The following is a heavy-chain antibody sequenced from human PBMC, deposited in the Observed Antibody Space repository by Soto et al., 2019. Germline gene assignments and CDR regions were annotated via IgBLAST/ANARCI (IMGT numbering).Heavy chain of an antibody. J-gene: IGHJ2*01. Sequence: GRSLRLSCAASVCTFSSYGMHWVRQAPDKGLEWVAVIWFDGSNKYYADSVKGRFTISRDNSKNTLYLQMNSLRAEDTAVYYCARDQSIYDFWSGYYSWYFDLWGRGTLVTVSS. CDR2: IWFDGSNK. CDR1: VCTFSSYG. D-gene: IGHD3-3*01. V-gene: IGHV3-33*01. CDR3: ARDQSIYDFWSGYYSWYFDL.